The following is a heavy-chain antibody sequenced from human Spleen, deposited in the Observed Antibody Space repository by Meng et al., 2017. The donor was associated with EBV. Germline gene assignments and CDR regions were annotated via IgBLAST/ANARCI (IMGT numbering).Heavy chain of an antibody. D-gene: IGHD5-24*01. V-gene: IGHV4-34*01. Sequence: QVHPQQWGTGLLKPSETLSLTCAVYGGSFSGYYWSWIRQSPGKGLEWIGEINHSRDTHYSPSLKSRVTLSVDTSRNEFSLKLRSVTAADTAIYFCAYNNYSPRFDYWGQGILVTVSS. CDR1: GGSFSGYY. CDR3: AYNNYSPRFDY. CDR2: INHSRDT. J-gene: IGHJ4*02.